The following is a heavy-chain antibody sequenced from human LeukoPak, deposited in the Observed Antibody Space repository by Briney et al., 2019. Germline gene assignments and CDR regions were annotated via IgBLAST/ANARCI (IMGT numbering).Heavy chain of an antibody. CDR1: GGSFSGYY. Sequence: KPSETLSLTCAVYGGSFSGYYWSWIRQPPGKGLEWIGEINHSGSTNYNPSLKSRVTISVDTSKNQFSLKLSSVTAADTAVHYCATGGGSSSLFDYWGQGTLVTVSS. CDR3: ATGGGSSSLFDY. D-gene: IGHD6-6*01. CDR2: INHSGST. V-gene: IGHV4-34*01. J-gene: IGHJ4*02.